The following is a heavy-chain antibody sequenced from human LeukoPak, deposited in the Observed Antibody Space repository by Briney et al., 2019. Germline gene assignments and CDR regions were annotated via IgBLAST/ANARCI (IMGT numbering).Heavy chain of an antibody. D-gene: IGHD3-22*01. Sequence: GGSLRLSCAASGFTFSSYSMNWVRRAPGKGLEWVSSISSSSSYIYYADSVKGRFTISRDNAKNSLYLQMNSLRAEDTAVYYCARGLPYYYDSSGYTYWGQGTLVTVSS. V-gene: IGHV3-21*01. CDR3: ARGLPYYYDSSGYTY. CDR1: GFTFSSYS. CDR2: ISSSSSYI. J-gene: IGHJ4*02.